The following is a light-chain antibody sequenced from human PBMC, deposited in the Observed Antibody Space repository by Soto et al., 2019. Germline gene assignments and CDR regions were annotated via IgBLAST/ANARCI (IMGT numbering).Light chain of an antibody. CDR3: QQSYIPPIT. Sequence: DIQMTQSPASLSASVGDTVTISCRAGHNIRTYLNWYQQIPGKAPKVLIYATSNLQTGVPSRFTGSGTGTDFTLTISRLQPEDFATYYCQQSYIPPITFGQGTRLAIK. V-gene: IGKV1-39*01. CDR1: HNIRTY. CDR2: ATS. J-gene: IGKJ5*01.